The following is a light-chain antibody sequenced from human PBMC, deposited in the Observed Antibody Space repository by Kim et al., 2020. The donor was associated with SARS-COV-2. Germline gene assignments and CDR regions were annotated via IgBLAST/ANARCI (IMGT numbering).Light chain of an antibody. Sequence: GSVGDRVTITCRASQGTSGYLGWLQQHPGKASKLPIYAASTWQGGVPSRFRGRGSGTEVTFTNGSLQPENFATYYWQQVKSYPPTFGQGTKLEI. J-gene: IGKJ2*01. V-gene: IGKV1-9*01. CDR2: AAS. CDR3: QQVKSYPPT. CDR1: QGTSGY.